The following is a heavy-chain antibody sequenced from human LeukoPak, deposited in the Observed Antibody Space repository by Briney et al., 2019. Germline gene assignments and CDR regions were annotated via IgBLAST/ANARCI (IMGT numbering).Heavy chain of an antibody. CDR1: GFTFSNYW. J-gene: IGHJ4*02. Sequence: GGSQRLSCAASGFTFSNYWMTWVRQAPGKGLEWVANIKQDGSEKDYVDSVKGRFTISRDNAKNSLYLQMNSLRAEDTAVYYCARRAGAYTHPYDYWGQGTLVTVS. CDR3: ARRAGAYTHPYDY. D-gene: IGHD3-16*01. CDR2: IKQDGSEK. V-gene: IGHV3-7*03.